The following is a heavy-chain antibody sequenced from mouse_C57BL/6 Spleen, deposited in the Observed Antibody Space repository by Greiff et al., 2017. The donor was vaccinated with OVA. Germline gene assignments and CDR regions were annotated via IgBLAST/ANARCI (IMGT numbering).Heavy chain of an antibody. CDR2: IDPETGVT. D-gene: IGHD2-3*01. J-gene: IGHJ4*01. Sequence: QVQLKQSGAELVRPGASVTLSCKASVYTFTDYAMHWVKQTPVHGLDWIGAIDPETGVTAYNQKFKGKAILTADKSSSTAYMELRSLTSEDSAVYYCTRFDDGYFYAMDYWGQGTSVTVSS. V-gene: IGHV1-15*01. CDR3: TRFDDGYFYAMDY. CDR1: VYTFTDYA.